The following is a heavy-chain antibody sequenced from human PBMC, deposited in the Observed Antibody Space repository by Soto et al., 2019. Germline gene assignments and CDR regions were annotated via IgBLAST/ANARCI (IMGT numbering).Heavy chain of an antibody. V-gene: IGHV1-69*06. D-gene: IGHD6-13*01. CDR1: GGTFSSYA. Sequence: AASVKVSCKASGGTFSSYAISWVRQAPGQGLEWMGGIIPIFGTANYAQKFQGRVTITADKSTSTAYMELSSLRSEDTAVYYCARDRSQEQLEPPDYYYYGMDVWGQGTTVTVSS. CDR2: IIPIFGTA. CDR3: ARDRSQEQLEPPDYYYYGMDV. J-gene: IGHJ6*02.